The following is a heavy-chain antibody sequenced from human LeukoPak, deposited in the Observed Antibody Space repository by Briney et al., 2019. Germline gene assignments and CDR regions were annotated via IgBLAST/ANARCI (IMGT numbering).Heavy chain of an antibody. CDR3: ASFTYYYDSTVGAFDI. V-gene: IGHV4-34*01. J-gene: IGHJ3*02. CDR1: GGSISSYY. CDR2: INHSAST. Sequence: SETLSLTCTVSGGSISSYYWSLIRQPPGKGLEWIGEINHSASTNYNPSLKSRVTISVDTSKNQFSLKLSSVTAADTAVYYCASFTYYYDSTVGAFDIWGQGTMVTVSS. D-gene: IGHD3-22*01.